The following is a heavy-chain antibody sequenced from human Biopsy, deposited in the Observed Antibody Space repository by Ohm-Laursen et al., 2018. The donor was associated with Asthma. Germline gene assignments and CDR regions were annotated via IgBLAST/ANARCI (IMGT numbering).Heavy chain of an antibody. Sequence: SLRLSCAASGFTFSRFGMEWVRQAPGKGLEWVAVMSCEESVQYFADSVKGRFTFSRDNSKNTLYLQMNSLRAEDSAVYYCARDFGCGSYFVGTTFDYWGQGALVTVSS. CDR3: ARDFGCGSYFVGTTFDY. CDR1: GFTFSRFG. V-gene: IGHV3-30*03. D-gene: IGHD1-26*01. J-gene: IGHJ4*02. CDR2: MSCEESVQ.